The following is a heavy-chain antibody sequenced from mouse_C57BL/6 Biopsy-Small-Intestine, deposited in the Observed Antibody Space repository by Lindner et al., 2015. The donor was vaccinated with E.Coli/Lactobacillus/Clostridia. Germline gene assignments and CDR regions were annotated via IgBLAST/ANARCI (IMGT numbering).Heavy chain of an antibody. V-gene: IGHV1-26*01. J-gene: IGHJ1*03. CDR2: VNPNSGNT. CDR3: ARLGYSNFG. CDR1: GYTFIDYY. Sequence: VQLQESGPELVKPGTSVKISCVASGYTFIDYYLNWVKQSHGKRLEWIGIVNPNSGNTSYNQKFEDKATLTVDKSSSTAYMELRSLTSDDSAVYYCARLGYSNFGWGTGTTVTVSS. D-gene: IGHD2-5*01.